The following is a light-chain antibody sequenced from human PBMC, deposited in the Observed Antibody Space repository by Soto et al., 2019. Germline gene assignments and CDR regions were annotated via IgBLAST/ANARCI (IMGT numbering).Light chain of an antibody. CDR2: GAS. J-gene: IGKJ2*03. CDR1: QSISTN. V-gene: IGKV1-39*01. CDR3: QQSYITLYS. Sequence: DIQMTQSPSSLSASVGDRVTITCRASQSISTNLSWYQKKPGKAPKLLISGASSLQSGVPSRFSGSGSGTHFSLNISSLQPEDFAIYFCQQSYITLYSFGQGTNLEIK.